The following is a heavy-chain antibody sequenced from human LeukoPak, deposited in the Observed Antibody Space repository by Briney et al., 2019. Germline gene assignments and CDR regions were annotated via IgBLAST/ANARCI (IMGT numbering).Heavy chain of an antibody. J-gene: IGHJ4*02. CDR1: GFTFSDHW. CDR3: ARDRGWSFPHPDY. CDR2: IKQDGSAK. V-gene: IGHV3-7*01. Sequence: GGSLRLSCAASGFTFSDHWMSWVRQAPGKGLEWVANIKQDGSAKFYVDSVEGRFTISRDNAKNSLYLQMNSPRAEDTAVYYCARDRGWSFPHPDYWGQGTLVTVSS. D-gene: IGHD6-19*01.